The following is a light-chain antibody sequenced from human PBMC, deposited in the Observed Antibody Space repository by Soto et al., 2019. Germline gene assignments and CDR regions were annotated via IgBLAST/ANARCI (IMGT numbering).Light chain of an antibody. Sequence: QSVLTQPPSVSGAPWQRVTISCTGSSSNIGALYDVNWYQQLPGTAPKLLIYDNNNRPSGVPDRFSGSKSGTSASLAITGLQAEDEADYYCQSYDNSLSGHVVFGGGTKVTVL. CDR3: QSYDNSLSGHVV. V-gene: IGLV1-40*01. CDR1: SSNIGALYD. CDR2: DNN. J-gene: IGLJ2*01.